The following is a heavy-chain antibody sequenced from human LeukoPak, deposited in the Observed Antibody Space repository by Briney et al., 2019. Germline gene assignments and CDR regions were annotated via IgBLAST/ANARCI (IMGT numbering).Heavy chain of an antibody. CDR2: ISWNSGSI. CDR3: AKDAAGAFDI. CDR1: GFTFDDYA. J-gene: IGHJ3*02. V-gene: IGHV3-9*03. Sequence: GGSLRLSCAASGFTFDDYAMHWVRHAPGKGLEWVSGISWNSGSIGYADSVKGRFTISRDNAKNSLYLQMNSLRAEDMALYYCAKDAAGAFDIWGQGTMVTVSS. D-gene: IGHD6-25*01.